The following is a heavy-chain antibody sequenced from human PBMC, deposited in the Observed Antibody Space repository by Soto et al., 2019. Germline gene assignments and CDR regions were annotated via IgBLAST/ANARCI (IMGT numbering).Heavy chain of an antibody. D-gene: IGHD6-13*01. Sequence: ASVKVSCKASGYTFTCYYMHWARQATGQGLEWMGWMNPNSGNTGYAQKFQGRVTMTRNTSISTAYMELSSLRSEDTAVYYCARVGYSSSWYSFYYYMDVWGKGTTVTVSS. CDR1: GYTFTCYY. CDR3: ARVGYSSSWYSFYYYMDV. J-gene: IGHJ6*03. V-gene: IGHV1-8*02. CDR2: MNPNSGNT.